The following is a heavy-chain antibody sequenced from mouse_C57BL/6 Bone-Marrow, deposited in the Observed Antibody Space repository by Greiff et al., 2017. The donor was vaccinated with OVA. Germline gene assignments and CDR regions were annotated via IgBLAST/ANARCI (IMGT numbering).Heavy chain of an antibody. CDR1: GFTFSSYA. CDR2: ISDGGSYT. V-gene: IGHV5-4*01. D-gene: IGHD1-1*01. CDR3: AREGNPTPNYSSSDGVY. J-gene: IGHJ2*01. Sequence: EVKLMESGGGLVKPGGSLKLSCAASGFTFSSYAMSWVRQTPEKRLEWVATISDGGSYTYYPDNVKGRFTISRDNAKNNLYLQMSHLKSEDTAMYYCAREGNPTPNYSSSDGVYCGQGTPLTVSS.